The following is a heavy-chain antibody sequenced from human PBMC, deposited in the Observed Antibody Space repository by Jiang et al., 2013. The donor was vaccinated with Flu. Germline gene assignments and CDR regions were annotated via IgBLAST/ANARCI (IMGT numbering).Heavy chain of an antibody. V-gene: IGHV4-59*01. CDR3: ARDRRGSPPRDAFDI. J-gene: IGHJ3*02. Sequence: QPPGKGLEWIGYIYYSGSTNYNPSLKSRVTISVDTSKNQFSLKLSSVTAADTAVYYCARDRRGSPPRDAFDIWGQGTMVTVSS. D-gene: IGHD1-26*01. CDR2: IYYSGST.